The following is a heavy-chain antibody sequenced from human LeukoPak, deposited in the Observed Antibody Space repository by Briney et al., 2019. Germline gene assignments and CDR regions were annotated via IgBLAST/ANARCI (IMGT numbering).Heavy chain of an antibody. CDR2: ISSSSSYI. CDR3: ARDVDRHGVPEYYYYGMDV. CDR1: GFIFSSYA. V-gene: IGHV3-21*01. Sequence: GGFLRLSCAASGFIFSSYAMTWVRQAPGKGLEWVSSISSSSSYIYYADSVKGRFTISRDNAKNSLYLQMNSLRAEDTAVYYCARDVDRHGVPEYYYYGMDVWGQGTTVTVSS. D-gene: IGHD1-14*01. J-gene: IGHJ6*02.